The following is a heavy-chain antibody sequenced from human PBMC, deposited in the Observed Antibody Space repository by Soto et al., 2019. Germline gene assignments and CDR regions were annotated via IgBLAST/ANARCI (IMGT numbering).Heavy chain of an antibody. CDR3: AKDPGYSSGWYVGY. V-gene: IGHV3-23*01. Sequence: GGSLRLSCAASGVAFSSYAMSWVRQAPGKGLEWVSAISGSGGSTYYAASVQGRFTISRDNSKNTLYLQMNSLRAEDTALYYCAKDPGYSSGWYVGYWGQGALVTVSS. CDR1: GVAFSSYA. D-gene: IGHD6-19*01. J-gene: IGHJ4*02. CDR2: ISGSGGST.